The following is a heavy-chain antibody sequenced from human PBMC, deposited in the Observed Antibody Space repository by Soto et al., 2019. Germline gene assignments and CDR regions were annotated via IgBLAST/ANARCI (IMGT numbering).Heavy chain of an antibody. D-gene: IGHD3-22*01. CDR3: ARDRYDSSGYYYTGAFDI. V-gene: IGHV4-34*01. J-gene: IGHJ3*02. CDR1: GGSFSGYY. CDR2: IYHSGST. Sequence: SETLSLTCAVYGGSFSGYYWSWIRQPPGKGLEWIGEIYHSGSTNYNPSLKSRVTISVDKSKNQFSLKLSSVTAADTAVYYCARDRYDSSGYYYTGAFDIWGQGTMVTV.